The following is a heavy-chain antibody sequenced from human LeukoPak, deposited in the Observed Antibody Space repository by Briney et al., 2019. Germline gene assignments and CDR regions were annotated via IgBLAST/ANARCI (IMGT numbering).Heavy chain of an antibody. CDR1: GYSFTSYW. CDR3: ARTRTTGSSYDAFDI. V-gene: IGHV5-51*01. CDR2: IYPVDFDT. J-gene: IGHJ3*02. Sequence: GESLEISFKGSGYSFTSYWIGWVRQIPGKGLGWLGIIYPVDFDTRYSPSCQGQVTISADKSITTAYLQWSSLKASDSAMYYCARTRTTGSSYDAFDIWGQATLLTVSS. D-gene: IGHD1-7*01.